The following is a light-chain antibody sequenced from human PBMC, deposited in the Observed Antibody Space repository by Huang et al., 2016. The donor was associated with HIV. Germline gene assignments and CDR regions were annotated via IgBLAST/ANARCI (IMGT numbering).Light chain of an antibody. Sequence: EIVMTQSPATLSVSPGARATLSCRASQSVSSNLAWYQQKPGQAPRLLIDGASTRATGIPARFSGSGSGTEFTLTISSLQSEDFAVYYCQQYNNWPGTFGPGTKVDIK. CDR2: GAS. CDR3: QQYNNWPGT. CDR1: QSVSSN. J-gene: IGKJ3*01. V-gene: IGKV3-15*01.